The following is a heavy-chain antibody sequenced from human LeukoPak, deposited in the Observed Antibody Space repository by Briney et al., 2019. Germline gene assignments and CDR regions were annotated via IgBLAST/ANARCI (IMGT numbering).Heavy chain of an antibody. CDR2: IYLDGSST. J-gene: IGHJ6*03. D-gene: IGHD4-17*01. CDR1: GFSFSRYW. V-gene: IGHV3-74*01. CDR3: ARERSTVFTMDV. Sequence: GGSLRLSCAASGFSFSRYWMHWVRQAPGNGLEWVARIYLDGSSTSHADSVKGRFTISRDNAKNTLYLQMNSLRAEDTAVYYCARERSTVFTMDVWGKGTTVTVSS.